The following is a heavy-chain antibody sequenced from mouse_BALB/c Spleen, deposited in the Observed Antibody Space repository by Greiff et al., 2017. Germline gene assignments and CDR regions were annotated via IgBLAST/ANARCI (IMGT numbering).Heavy chain of an antibody. V-gene: IGHV5-15*02. Sequence: EVMLVESGGGLVQPGGSRKLSCAASGFTFSDYGMAWVRQAPGKGPEWVAFISNLAYSIYYADTVTGRFTISRENAKNTLYLEMSSLRSEDTAMYYCARYGSSFDFWGQSTTLTVSS. CDR1: GFTFSDYG. CDR3: ARYGSSFDF. CDR2: ISNLAYSI. D-gene: IGHD1-1*01. J-gene: IGHJ2*01.